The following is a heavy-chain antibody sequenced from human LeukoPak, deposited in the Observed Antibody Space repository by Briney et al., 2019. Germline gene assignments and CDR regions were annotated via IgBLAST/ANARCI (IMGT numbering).Heavy chain of an antibody. Sequence: GASVKVSCKASGYTFTSYDINWVRQATGQGPEWMGWMNPNSGNTGYAQKFQGRVTITRNTSISTAYMELSSLRSEDTAVYYCARESKVLIVGAIERAFDIWGQGTMVTVSS. D-gene: IGHD1-26*01. CDR1: GYTFTSYD. CDR3: ARESKVLIVGAIERAFDI. V-gene: IGHV1-8*03. CDR2: MNPNSGNT. J-gene: IGHJ3*02.